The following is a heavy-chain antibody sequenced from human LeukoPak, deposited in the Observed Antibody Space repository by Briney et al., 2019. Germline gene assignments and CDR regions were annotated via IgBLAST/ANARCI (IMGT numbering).Heavy chain of an antibody. D-gene: IGHD6-19*01. J-gene: IGHJ4*02. CDR1: GGPISSGGYY. CDR2: VYYSGST. V-gene: IGHV4-31*03. Sequence: SETLSLTCTVSGGPISSGGYYWSWIRQHPGKGLEWIGYVYYSGSTYYSPSLKSRVTISVDTSKNQFSLKLSTVTAADTAVYYCAREWSSGWYYFDYWGQGTLVTVSS. CDR3: AREWSSGWYYFDY.